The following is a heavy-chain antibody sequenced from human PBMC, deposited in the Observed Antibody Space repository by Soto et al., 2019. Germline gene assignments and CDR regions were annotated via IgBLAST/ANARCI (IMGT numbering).Heavy chain of an antibody. V-gene: IGHV1-3*01. CDR1: GYTFTSYA. D-gene: IGHD2-2*01. Sequence: ASVKVSCKASGYTFTSYAMHWVRQAPGQRLEWMGWINAGNGNTKYSQKFQGRVTITRDTSASTAYMELSSLRPEDTAVYYCARHSLFSTSYYYYGMDVWGQGTTVTVSS. CDR3: ARHSLFSTSYYYYGMDV. CDR2: INAGNGNT. J-gene: IGHJ6*02.